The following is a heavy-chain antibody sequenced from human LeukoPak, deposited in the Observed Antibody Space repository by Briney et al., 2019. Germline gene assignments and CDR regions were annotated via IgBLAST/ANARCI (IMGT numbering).Heavy chain of an antibody. D-gene: IGHD3-22*01. CDR3: ARDYDYYDSSGYFDY. CDR2: IIPILGIA. Sequence: ASVKVSCKASAGTFSSYAISWLRQAPGQGLEWMGRIIPILGIANYAQKCQGRVTITADKSTSTAYMELSSLRSEDTAVYYWARDYDYYDSSGYFDYWGQGTLVTVSS. V-gene: IGHV1-69*04. J-gene: IGHJ4*01. CDR1: AGTFSSYA.